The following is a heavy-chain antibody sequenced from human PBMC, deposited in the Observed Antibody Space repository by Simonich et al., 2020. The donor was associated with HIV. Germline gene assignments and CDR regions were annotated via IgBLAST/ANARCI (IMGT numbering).Heavy chain of an antibody. CDR3: ARDQWETTGDFDI. CDR1: GVSISRPY. V-gene: IGHV4-59*10. Sequence: QVQLQQWGAGLLKPSETLSLTCTVSGVSISRPYGCWIRPPAGKGLEGIGRIYHTVSTNYNPSLKIRAHISVDKAKNQFSRKLTSVTAADTAVYYCARDQWETTGDFDIWGQGTLVTVSS. CDR2: IYHTVST. D-gene: IGHD1-26*01. J-gene: IGHJ3*02.